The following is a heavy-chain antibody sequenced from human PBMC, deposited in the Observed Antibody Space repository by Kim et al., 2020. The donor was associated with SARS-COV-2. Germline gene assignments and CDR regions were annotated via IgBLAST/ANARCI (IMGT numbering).Heavy chain of an antibody. CDR3: ARGRGGRRH. CDR2: INHSGST. D-gene: IGHD1-26*01. CDR1: GGSFSGYY. V-gene: IGHV4-34*01. Sequence: SETLSLTCAVYGGSFSGYYWSWIRQPPGKGLEWIGEINHSGSTNYNPSLKSRVTISVDTSKNQFSLKLSSVTAADTAVYYCARGRGGRRHWGQGTLVTVSS. J-gene: IGHJ4*02.